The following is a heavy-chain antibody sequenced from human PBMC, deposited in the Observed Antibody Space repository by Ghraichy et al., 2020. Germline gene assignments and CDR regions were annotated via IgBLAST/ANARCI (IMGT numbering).Heavy chain of an antibody. V-gene: IGHV1-18*04. J-gene: IGHJ4*02. CDR1: GYTFTSYG. CDR2: ISTYNGNT. Sequence: ASVKVSCKASGYTFTSYGISWVRQAPGQGLEWMGWISTYNGNTNYAQKLQGRVTMTTDTSTSTAYMELRSLRSDDTAVYYCARVFCSSTSCSFYYFDYWGQGTLVTVSS. CDR3: ARVFCSSTSCSFYYFDY. D-gene: IGHD2-2*01.